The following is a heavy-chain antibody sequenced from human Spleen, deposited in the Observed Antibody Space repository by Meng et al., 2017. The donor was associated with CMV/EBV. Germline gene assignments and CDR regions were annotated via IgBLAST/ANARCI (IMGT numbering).Heavy chain of an antibody. J-gene: IGHJ6*02. CDR3: ARDNLGGDYYYYGMDV. CDR2: INPNSGGT. V-gene: IGHV1-2*02. CDR1: GYTITGYY. Sequence: ASVKVSCKASGYTITGYYVHWVRQAPGQGLEWMGWINPNSGGTNYAQKFQGRVTMTTDTSTSTAYMELRSLRSDDTAVYYCARDNLGGDYYYYGMDVWGQGTTVTVSS.